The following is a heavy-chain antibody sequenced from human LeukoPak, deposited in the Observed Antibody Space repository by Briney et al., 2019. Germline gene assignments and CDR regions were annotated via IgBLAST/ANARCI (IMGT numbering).Heavy chain of an antibody. D-gene: IGHD2-21*01. CDR1: GFIFSGYH. V-gene: IGHV3-48*02. CDR2: ISTTGTTM. Sequence: TGGSLRLSCAASGFIFSGYHINWVRKAPGRGLEWISYISTTGTTMHYADSVKGRFAISRDNAKSSLYLQMNSLRDEDTAVYYCARVWQDNSGVDYWGQGTLVTVSS. CDR3: ARVWQDNSGVDY. J-gene: IGHJ4*02.